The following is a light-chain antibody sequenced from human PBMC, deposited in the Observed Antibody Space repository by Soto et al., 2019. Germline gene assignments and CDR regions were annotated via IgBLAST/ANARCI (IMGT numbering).Light chain of an antibody. V-gene: IGKV2D-29*02. Sequence: DVVMTQTPLSLSVAPGQPASISCKPSQSLLHITGETFLFWYLQKPGQSPQLLIYEVSTRVSGVPDRFSGSGSGTDFTLEISRVETDDVGIYYCMQSTQLPPTFGQGTRLGIE. CDR2: EVS. CDR3: MQSTQLPPT. CDR1: QSLLHITGETF. J-gene: IGKJ5*01.